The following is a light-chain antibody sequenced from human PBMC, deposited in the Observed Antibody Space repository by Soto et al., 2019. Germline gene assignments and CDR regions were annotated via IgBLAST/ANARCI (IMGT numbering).Light chain of an antibody. CDR3: AAWDDSLTDYV. J-gene: IGLJ1*01. Sequence: VLTQAPSASETPGQRVTISCSGGSSNNGRNTVNWYQQLPGTAPKLLIYRNNRRPSGVPDRFSGSKSGTSASLAISGLQSEDEADYYCAAWDDSLTDYVFGTGTKVTVL. CDR1: SSNNGRNT. V-gene: IGLV1-44*01. CDR2: RNN.